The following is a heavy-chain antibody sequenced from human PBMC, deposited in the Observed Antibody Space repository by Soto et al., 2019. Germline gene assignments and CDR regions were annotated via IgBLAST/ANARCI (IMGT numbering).Heavy chain of an antibody. V-gene: IGHV3-30-3*01. CDR2: ISYDGSNK. J-gene: IGHJ6*02. CDR3: ARDDADLYGDRYYYGMDV. Sequence: QVQLVESGGGVVQPGRSLRLSCAASGFTFSSYAMHWVRQAPGKGLEWVAVISYDGSNKYYADSVEGRFTISRDNSKNTLYLQMNSLRAEDTAVYYCARDDADLYGDRYYYGMDVWGQGTTVTVSS. D-gene: IGHD4-17*01. CDR1: GFTFSSYA.